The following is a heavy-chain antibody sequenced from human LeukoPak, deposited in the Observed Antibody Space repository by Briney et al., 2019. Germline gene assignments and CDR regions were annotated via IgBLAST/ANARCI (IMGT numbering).Heavy chain of an antibody. CDR3: ARAMAARLHYFDY. CDR1: AGSISSYY. J-gene: IGHJ4*02. Sequence: SETLSLTCTVSAGSISSYYWSWIRQPPGRGLEWIGYISYSGSTNYNPSLKSRVTISADTSKNQVSLTLSSVTAADTAVYYCARAMAARLHYFDYWGQGTLVTVSS. V-gene: IGHV4-59*08. CDR2: ISYSGST. D-gene: IGHD6-6*01.